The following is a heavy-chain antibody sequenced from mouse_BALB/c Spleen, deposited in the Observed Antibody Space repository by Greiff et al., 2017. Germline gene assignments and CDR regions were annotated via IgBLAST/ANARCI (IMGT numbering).Heavy chain of an antibody. V-gene: IGHV5-9-3*01. CDR2: ISSGGSYT. D-gene: IGHD1-1*01. J-gene: IGHJ3*01. Sequence: EVKLVESGGGLVKPGGSLKLSCAASGFTFSSYAMSWVRQTPEKRLEWVATISSGGSYTYYPDSVKGRFTISRDNAKNTLYLQMSSLRSEDTAMYYCAREGDYYGTFAYWGQGTLVTVSA. CDR1: GFTFSSYA. CDR3: AREGDYYGTFAY.